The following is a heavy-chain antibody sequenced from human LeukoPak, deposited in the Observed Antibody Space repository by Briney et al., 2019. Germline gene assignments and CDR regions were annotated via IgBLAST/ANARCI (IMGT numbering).Heavy chain of an antibody. Sequence: SETLSLTCAVYGGSFSGYYWSWIRQPPGKGLEWIGEINHSGSTNYNPSLKSRVTISVDTSKNQFSLKLSSVTAADTAVYYCARAEGYCSSTSYYDFWSGYSKFCPGLDYWGQGTLVTVSS. CDR1: GGSFSGYY. CDR2: INHSGST. D-gene: IGHD3-3*01. CDR3: ARAEGYCSSTSYYDFWSGYSKFCPGLDY. J-gene: IGHJ4*02. V-gene: IGHV4-34*01.